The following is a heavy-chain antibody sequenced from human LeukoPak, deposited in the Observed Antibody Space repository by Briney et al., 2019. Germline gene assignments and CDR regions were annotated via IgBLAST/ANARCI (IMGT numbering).Heavy chain of an antibody. CDR3: AKVHSSSWPFFHY. J-gene: IGHJ4*02. CDR1: GLTFSSYG. D-gene: IGHD6-13*01. Sequence: TGGSLRLSCEASGLTFSSYGMHWVRQAPGKGLEWVAFIRFDGSNRYYADSVKGRFTISRDNSKNTLYLQMNSLRAEDMAVYYCAKVHSSSWPFFHYWGQGTLVTVSS. V-gene: IGHV3-30*02. CDR2: IRFDGSNR.